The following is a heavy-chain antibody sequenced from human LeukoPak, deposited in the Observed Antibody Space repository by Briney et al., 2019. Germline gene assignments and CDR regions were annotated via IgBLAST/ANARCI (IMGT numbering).Heavy chain of an antibody. CDR1: GGSISSYY. J-gene: IGHJ4*02. CDR3: ARRYCSSTSCPIDY. CDR2: IYHSGST. V-gene: IGHV4-59*12. D-gene: IGHD2-2*01. Sequence: SETLSLTCTVSGGSISSYYWSWIRQPPGKGLEWIGYIYHSGSTYYNPSLKSRVTISVDRSKNQFSLKLSSVTAADTAVYYCARRYCSSTSCPIDYWGQGTLVTVSS.